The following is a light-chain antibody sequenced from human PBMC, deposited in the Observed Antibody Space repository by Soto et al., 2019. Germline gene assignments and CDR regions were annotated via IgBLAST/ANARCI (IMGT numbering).Light chain of an antibody. V-gene: IGKV2-30*02. Sequence: DVVVTQSPISLPVTLGQAASISCRSSQSLVHRDGNTYLSWFRQRPGQSPRRLIYKVSNREAGVPDRFSGSGSGTDFTLKISRVEAEDVGLYYCMQGSHWPPIPFGQGTRLAIK. J-gene: IGKJ5*01. CDR2: KVS. CDR3: MQGSHWPPIP. CDR1: QSLVHRDGNTY.